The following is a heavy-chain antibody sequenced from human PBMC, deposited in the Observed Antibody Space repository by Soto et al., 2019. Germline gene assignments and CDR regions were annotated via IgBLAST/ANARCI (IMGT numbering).Heavy chain of an antibody. Sequence: QVQLVQSGAEVKKPGASVKVSCKASGYTFTSYGISWVRQAPGQGLEWMGWISAYNGNTNYAQKLQGRVTMTTATSPSTAYMELSSLRSDDTAEYYWARAAAVGLLEYWGQGTMVTVSS. CDR3: ARAAAVGLLEY. D-gene: IGHD3-10*01. V-gene: IGHV1-18*01. CDR2: ISAYNGNT. CDR1: GYTFTSYG. J-gene: IGHJ4*02.